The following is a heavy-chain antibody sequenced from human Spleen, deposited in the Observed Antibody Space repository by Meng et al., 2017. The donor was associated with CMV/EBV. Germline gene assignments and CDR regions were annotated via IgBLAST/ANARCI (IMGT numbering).Heavy chain of an antibody. V-gene: IGHV3-66*02. CDR1: GFTVYSDY. D-gene: IGHD5-24*01. CDR2: IFPGGHT. Sequence: LSCAASGFTVYSDYMLWVRQAPEKGLEWLSVIFPGGHTYYADSVKGRFTISRDNSKNTLYLQTDSLRAEDSATYYCARGIGYSSLDHWGQGTLVTVSS. J-gene: IGHJ4*02. CDR3: ARGIGYSSLDH.